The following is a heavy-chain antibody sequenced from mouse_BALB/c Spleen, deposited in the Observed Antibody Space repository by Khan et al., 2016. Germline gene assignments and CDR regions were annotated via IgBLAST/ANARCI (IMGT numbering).Heavy chain of an antibody. J-gene: IGHJ3*01. CDR2: IWGDGRT. V-gene: IGHV2-6-7*01. CDR1: GFSLTGYG. Sequence: VQLKESGPGLVAPSQSLSITCTVSGFSLTGYGVNWVRQPPGKGLEWLGKIWGDGRTDYNSVLKSRVSIIKDNSQSQVFLKMNSLQTDDTANYYCSSDYDGSAYWGQGTLVIVSA. D-gene: IGHD2-12*01. CDR3: SSDYDGSAY.